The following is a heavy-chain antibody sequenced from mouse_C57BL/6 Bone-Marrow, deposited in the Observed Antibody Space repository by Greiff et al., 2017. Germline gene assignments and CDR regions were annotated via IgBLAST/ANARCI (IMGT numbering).Heavy chain of an antibody. V-gene: IGHV1-5*01. Sequence: VQLQQSGTVLARPGASVKMSCKTSGYTFTSYWMHWVKQRPGQGLEWIGAIYPGNSDTSYNQKFKGKAKLNAVTSASTAYMELSSLTNEDSAVYYCTRGGSSYGYWGQGTTLTVSS. D-gene: IGHD1-1*01. CDR3: TRGGSSYGY. J-gene: IGHJ2*01. CDR1: GYTFTSYW. CDR2: IYPGNSDT.